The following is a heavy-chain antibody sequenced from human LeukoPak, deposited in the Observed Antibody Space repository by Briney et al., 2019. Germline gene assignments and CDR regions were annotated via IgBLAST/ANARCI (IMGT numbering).Heavy chain of an antibody. J-gene: IGHJ4*02. CDR1: GFTFSSSW. CDR2: IKPDGSEK. CDR3: ARDNVAVPGGDY. Sequence: PGGSLRLSCAASGFTFSSSWMSWVRQAPGKGLEWVANIKPDGSEKNYVDSLRGRFTISRDNAKNSLYLQINSLRDADTAVYYCARDNVAVPGGDYWGQGTLVTVSS. V-gene: IGHV3-7*04. D-gene: IGHD2-2*01.